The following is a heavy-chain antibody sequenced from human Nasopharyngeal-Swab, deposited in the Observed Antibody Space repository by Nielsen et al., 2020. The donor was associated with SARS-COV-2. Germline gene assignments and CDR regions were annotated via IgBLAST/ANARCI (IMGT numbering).Heavy chain of an antibody. CDR3: ARDTGGPPNYFDP. V-gene: IGHV3-21*01. Sequence: GGSLRLSCAASGFTFSGYTMNWVRQAPGKGLEWISSISSTTPYIYYADSVKGRFTISRDNAKNSLYLQMNFLRVEDTAMYYCARDTGGPPNYFDPWGQGTLVTVSS. CDR1: GFTFSGYT. D-gene: IGHD1-7*01. CDR2: ISSTTPYI. J-gene: IGHJ5*02.